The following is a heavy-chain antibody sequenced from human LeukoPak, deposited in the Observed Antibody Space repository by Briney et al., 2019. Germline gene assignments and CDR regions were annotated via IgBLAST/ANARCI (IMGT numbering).Heavy chain of an antibody. CDR2: IYPSGST. V-gene: IGHV4-4*07. D-gene: IGHD1-26*01. CDR3: ARENSGSYREFDY. Sequence: SETLSLTCTVSGGSISSYYWTWIRQPAGKGLEWIGRIYPSGSTNYNPSLKSRVTMSVDTSKNQFSLKPSSVTAADTAVYYCARENSGSYREFDYWGQGTLVTVSS. J-gene: IGHJ4*02. CDR1: GGSISSYY.